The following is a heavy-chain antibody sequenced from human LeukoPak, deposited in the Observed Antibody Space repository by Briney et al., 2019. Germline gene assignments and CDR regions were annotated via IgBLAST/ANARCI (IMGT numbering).Heavy chain of an antibody. CDR3: ARGFLVGATMGIPDNWFDP. Sequence: ASVKVSCKASGYTFTSYGISWVRQAPGQGLEWMGWISAYNGNTNYAQKLQGRVTMTADTSTSTAYMELRSLRSDDTAVYYCARGFLVGATMGIPDNWFDPWGQGTLVTVSS. J-gene: IGHJ5*02. CDR1: GYTFTSYG. CDR2: ISAYNGNT. D-gene: IGHD1-26*01. V-gene: IGHV1-18*01.